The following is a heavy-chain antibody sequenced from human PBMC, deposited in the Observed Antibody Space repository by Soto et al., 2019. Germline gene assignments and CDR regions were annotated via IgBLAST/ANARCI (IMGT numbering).Heavy chain of an antibody. D-gene: IGHD3-10*01. CDR1: GYTFTSYG. V-gene: IGHV1-18*01. CDR2: ISAYNGNT. Sequence: QVQLVQSGAEVKKPGASVKVSCKASGYTFTSYGISWVRQAPGQGLEWMGWISAYNGNTNYAQKLQGRVTMTTDTSTSSAYMELRSVRSDDTAVYYCATAYYYGSGSYFGWFDPWGQGTLVTVSS. J-gene: IGHJ5*02. CDR3: ATAYYYGSGSYFGWFDP.